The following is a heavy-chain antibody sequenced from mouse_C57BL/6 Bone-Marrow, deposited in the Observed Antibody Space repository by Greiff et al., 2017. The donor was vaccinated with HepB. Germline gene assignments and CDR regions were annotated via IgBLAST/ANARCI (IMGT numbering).Heavy chain of an antibody. Sequence: EVHLVESGGDLVKPGGSLKLSCAASGFTFSSYGMSWVRQTPDKRLEWVATISSGGSYTYYPDSVKGRFTISRDNAKNTLYLQMSSLKSEDTAMYYCARSDLYYFDYWGQGTTLTVSS. CDR1: GFTFSSYG. CDR2: ISSGGSYT. V-gene: IGHV5-6*01. J-gene: IGHJ2*01. CDR3: ARSDLYYFDY.